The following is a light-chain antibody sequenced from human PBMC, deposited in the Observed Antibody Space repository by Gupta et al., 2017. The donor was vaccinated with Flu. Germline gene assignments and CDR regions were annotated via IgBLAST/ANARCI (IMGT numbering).Light chain of an antibody. CDR2: DAS. J-gene: IGKJ1*01. Sequence: GERATLFCRASQSVRSFLAWYQQKPGQAPRLLISDASTRATGIPARFSAGGSGTEFTLTISNLQSEDYAVYYCQQYNNWPCTFGQGTKVEIK. CDR1: QSVRSF. CDR3: QQYNNWPCT. V-gene: IGKV3-15*01.